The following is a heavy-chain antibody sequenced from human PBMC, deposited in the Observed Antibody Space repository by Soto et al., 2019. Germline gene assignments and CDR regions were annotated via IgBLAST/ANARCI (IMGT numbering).Heavy chain of an antibody. CDR1: GFTFSSYG. Sequence: GESLKISCAASGFTFSSYGMHWVRQAPGKGLEWVAVISYDGSNKYYADSVKGRFTISRDNSKNTLYLQMNSLRAEDTAVYYCAKSRGYDILTGYYDYWGQGTLVTVSS. CDR2: ISYDGSNK. V-gene: IGHV3-30*18. D-gene: IGHD3-9*01. CDR3: AKSRGYDILTGYYDY. J-gene: IGHJ4*02.